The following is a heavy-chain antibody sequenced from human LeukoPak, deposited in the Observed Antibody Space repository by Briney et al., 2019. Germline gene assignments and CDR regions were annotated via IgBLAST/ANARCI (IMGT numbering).Heavy chain of an antibody. CDR2: ISSSSYI. CDR3: ARELGGY. J-gene: IGHJ4*02. D-gene: IGHD2-15*01. Sequence: GGSLRLSCAASGFTFSSYSMNWVRQAPGKGLEWVSSISSSSYIYYADSVKGRFTISRDNAKNSPYLQMNSLRAEDTAVYYCARELGGYWGQGTLVTVSS. CDR1: GFTFSSYS. V-gene: IGHV3-21*01.